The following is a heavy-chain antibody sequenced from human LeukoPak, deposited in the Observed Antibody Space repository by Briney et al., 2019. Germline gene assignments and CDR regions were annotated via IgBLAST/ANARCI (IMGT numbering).Heavy chain of an antibody. Sequence: SETLSLTCAVSGGSISSSNWWSWVRQPPGKGLERIGEIYHSGSTNYNPSLKSRVTISVDKSKNQFSLKLSSVTAADTAVYYCARYPYDSYYYYGMDVWGQGTTVTVSS. J-gene: IGHJ6*02. CDR3: ARYPYDSYYYYGMDV. V-gene: IGHV4-4*02. CDR2: IYHSGST. CDR1: GGSISSSNW.